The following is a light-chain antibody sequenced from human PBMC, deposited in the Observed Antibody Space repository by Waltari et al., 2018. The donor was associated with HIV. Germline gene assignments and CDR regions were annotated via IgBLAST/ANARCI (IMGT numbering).Light chain of an antibody. CDR3: QQYNSWPLT. CDR1: QSVSTN. J-gene: IGKJ3*01. Sequence: ETVITQSPGALSVSPGERVTLSCRASQSVSTNLAWYQQKPGQPPRLLIYGASARATDGPARCSGSGSGTEFNLTIAALRSEDLAVYFCQQYNSWPLTFGPGSKVNIK. V-gene: IGKV3-15*01. CDR2: GAS.